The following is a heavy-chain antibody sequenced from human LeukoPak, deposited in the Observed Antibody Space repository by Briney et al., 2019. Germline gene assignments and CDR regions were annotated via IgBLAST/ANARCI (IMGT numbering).Heavy chain of an antibody. V-gene: IGHV1-8*01. CDR2: MNPNSGNT. CDR1: GYTFTSYD. J-gene: IGHJ5*02. Sequence: ASVKVSCKASGYTFTSYDTNWVRQATGQGLEWMGWMNPNSGNTGYAQKFQGRVTMTRNTSISTAYMELSSLRSEDTAVYYCARDLGYCSSTSCYTLTKANNWFDPWGQGTLVTVSS. D-gene: IGHD2-2*02. CDR3: ARDLGYCSSTSCYTLTKANNWFDP.